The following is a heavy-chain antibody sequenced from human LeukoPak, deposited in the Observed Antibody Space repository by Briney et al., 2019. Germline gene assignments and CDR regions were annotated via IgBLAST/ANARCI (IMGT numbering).Heavy chain of an antibody. J-gene: IGHJ5*02. Sequence: PSETLSLTCAVSGGSISSSNWWSWVRQPPGKGLEWIGSIYYSGSTYYNPPLKSRVTISVDTSKNQFSLKLSSVTAADTAVYYCASGHSYGYGNWFDPWGQGTLVTVSS. D-gene: IGHD5-18*01. CDR2: IYYSGST. V-gene: IGHV4-39*01. CDR3: ASGHSYGYGNWFDP. CDR1: GGSISSSNW.